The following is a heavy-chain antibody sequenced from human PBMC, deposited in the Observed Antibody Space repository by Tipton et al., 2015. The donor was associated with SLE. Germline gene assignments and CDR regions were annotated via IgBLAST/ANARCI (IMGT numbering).Heavy chain of an antibody. CDR2: IIPLFGTP. J-gene: IGHJ6*02. V-gene: IGHV1-69*01. CDR3: ARASPDLIAAAVNYFYVGMDV. D-gene: IGHD6-25*01. CDR1: GGTFSTYG. Sequence: QSGAEVKKPGSSVKVSCKASGGTFSTYGISWVRQAPGQGLEWMGGIIPLFGTPNYAQDFQGRVTITADESTSTAYLELSSLTSEDTAVYYCARASPDLIAAAVNYFYVGMDVWGQGTTVAVSS.